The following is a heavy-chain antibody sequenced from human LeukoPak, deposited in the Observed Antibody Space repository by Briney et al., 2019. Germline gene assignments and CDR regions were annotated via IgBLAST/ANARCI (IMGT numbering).Heavy chain of an antibody. Sequence: ASVKVSWKASGYTFTGYYMHWVRQAPGQGLEWMGWINPNSGGTNYAQKFQGRVTMTRDTSISTAYMELSRLRSDDTAVYYCARDAETESSSWYLGYYYYGMDVWGQGTTVTVSS. D-gene: IGHD6-13*01. CDR1: GYTFTGYY. V-gene: IGHV1-2*02. CDR2: INPNSGGT. J-gene: IGHJ6*02. CDR3: ARDAETESSSWYLGYYYYGMDV.